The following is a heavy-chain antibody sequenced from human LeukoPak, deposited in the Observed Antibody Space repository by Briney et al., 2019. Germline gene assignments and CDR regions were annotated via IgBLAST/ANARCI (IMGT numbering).Heavy chain of an antibody. CDR1: GYTLTEVS. V-gene: IGHV1-24*01. J-gene: IGHJ5*02. D-gene: IGHD3-10*01. Sequence: ASLKFSCKVSGYTLTEVSIYWVAQAPGKRLEWMGGFDPEDGETIYAQKLQGRVTMTEDTSTDTAYMELSSLRSEDTAVYYCATARKMVRQPKFRNNWFDPWGQGTLVTVSS. CDR2: FDPEDGET. CDR3: ATARKMVRQPKFRNNWFDP.